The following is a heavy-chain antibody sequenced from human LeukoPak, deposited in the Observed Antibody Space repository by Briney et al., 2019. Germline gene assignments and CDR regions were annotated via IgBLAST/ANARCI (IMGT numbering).Heavy chain of an antibody. CDR3: AKDTTTGPAEYYFDY. CDR1: GFTFSTYG. V-gene: IGHV3-30*18. J-gene: IGHJ4*02. D-gene: IGHD1-14*01. CDR2: ISDNGRNK. Sequence: GRSLRLSCAASGFTFSTYGMHWVRQAPGKGLEWVAVISDNGRNKYYGDSVKGRFTISRDNSKNMLYLQMNSLRVEDTAVYYCAKDTTTGPAEYYFDYWGQGTPVTVSS.